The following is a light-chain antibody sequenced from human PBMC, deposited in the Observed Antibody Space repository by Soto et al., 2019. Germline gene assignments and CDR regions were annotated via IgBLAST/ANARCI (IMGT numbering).Light chain of an antibody. CDR3: QQFSNWPYT. CDR2: GAS. V-gene: IGKV3-15*01. CDR1: QSVSSN. J-gene: IGKJ2*01. Sequence: EIVMTQSPATLPVSPGERATLSCRASQSVSSNLAWYQQKPGQAPRLLIYGASTRATGFPARFSGSGSGTEFTLTISSLQSEDFAVYYCQQFSNWPYTFGQGTKLEIK.